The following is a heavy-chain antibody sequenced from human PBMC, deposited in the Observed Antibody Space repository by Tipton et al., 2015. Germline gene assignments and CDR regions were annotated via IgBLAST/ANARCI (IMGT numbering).Heavy chain of an antibody. CDR2: ISRNGNTI. CDR3: ATEGISSSWYGSFDN. V-gene: IGHV3-11*01. CDR1: GFTFSDYY. Sequence: SLRLSCAASGFTFSDYYMNWIRQAPGKGLEWVSCISRNGNTIYYADSVKGRFTISRDNARNSLYLQMNSLTADDTAVYYCATEGISSSWYGSFDNWGQGTLVTVSS. J-gene: IGHJ4*02. D-gene: IGHD6-13*01.